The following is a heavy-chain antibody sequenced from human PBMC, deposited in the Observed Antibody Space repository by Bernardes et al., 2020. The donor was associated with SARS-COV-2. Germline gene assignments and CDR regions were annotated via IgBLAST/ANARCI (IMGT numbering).Heavy chain of an antibody. CDR1: GGTFSSDT. CDR3: ASIPGHDAQDEYYGMDV. J-gene: IGHJ6*02. Sequence: SVKVSCKASGGTFSSDTINWVRQAPGQGLEWMGRITPILGIVNYAQKFQGRVTITADKSTSTAYMELSSLRSEDTAVYYCASIPGHDAQDEYYGMDVWGQGTTVTVSS. V-gene: IGHV1-69*02. D-gene: IGHD1-1*01. CDR2: ITPILGIV.